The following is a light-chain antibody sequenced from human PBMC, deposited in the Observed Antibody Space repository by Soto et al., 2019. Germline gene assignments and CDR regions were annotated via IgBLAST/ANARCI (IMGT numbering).Light chain of an antibody. CDR3: QEYNNWGGT. Sequence: EIVMTQSPATLSVSPGARATLSCRASQSVSGNLAWYQQKPGQAPRLLIYGASTRATGIPARFSGSGSETEFTLTISRLQSEDFAVYYCQEYNNWGGTFGQGTKVEIK. J-gene: IGKJ1*01. CDR2: GAS. CDR1: QSVSGN. V-gene: IGKV3-15*01.